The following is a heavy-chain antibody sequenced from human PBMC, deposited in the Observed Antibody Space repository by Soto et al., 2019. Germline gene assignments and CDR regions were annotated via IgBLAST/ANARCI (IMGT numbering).Heavy chain of an antibody. J-gene: IGHJ5*02. V-gene: IGHV4-39*01. D-gene: IGHD3-9*01. CDR1: GGSISSSSYH. Sequence: PSETLSLTCTVYGGSISSSSYHWGWIRQPPXKGLEWIGSIYYSGSTYYNPSLKSRVTISVDTSKSQFSLKLTSVTAADTAVYYCARHSNYYDVLTGYFSSTYNWFDPWGQGTLVTVSS. CDR3: ARHSNYYDVLTGYFSSTYNWFDP. CDR2: IYYSGST.